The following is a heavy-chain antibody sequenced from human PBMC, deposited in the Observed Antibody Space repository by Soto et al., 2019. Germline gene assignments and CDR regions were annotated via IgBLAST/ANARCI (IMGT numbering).Heavy chain of an antibody. V-gene: IGHV4-59*01. CDR1: GGSISSYY. Sequence: QVQLQESGPRPVKPSETLSLTCIVSGGSISSYYWSWIRQPPGKGLEWIGYIYYSGSTNYNPSLKSRVTISVDTCKNQFSLKLSSVTAADTAVYYCARAVLPATAPFDYWGQGTLVTVSS. D-gene: IGHD2-2*01. J-gene: IGHJ4*02. CDR2: IYYSGST. CDR3: ARAVLPATAPFDY.